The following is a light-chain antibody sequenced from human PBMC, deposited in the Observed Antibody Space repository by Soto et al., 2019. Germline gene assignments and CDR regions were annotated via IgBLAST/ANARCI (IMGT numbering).Light chain of an antibody. V-gene: IGLV1-40*01. CDR3: QSYDSRVFYVL. CDR1: STNIGAGYD. J-gene: IGLJ3*02. Sequence: QPVLTQPPSVSGAPGQTVTISCTGGSTNIGAGYDVHWYQQFPGKVPKILIYGNNNRPSGVPDRFSGSQSGTSASLAITGLQPEYEADYYCQSYDSRVFYVLFGGGTKLTVL. CDR2: GNN.